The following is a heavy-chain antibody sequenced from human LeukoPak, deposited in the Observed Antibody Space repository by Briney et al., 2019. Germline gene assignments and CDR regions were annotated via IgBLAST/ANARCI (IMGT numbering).Heavy chain of an antibody. J-gene: IGHJ4*02. Sequence: GGSLRLSCAASGFTFSSYGMHWVRQAPGKGLEWVAVIWYDGSNKYYADSVKGRFTISRDNSKNTLYLQMNSLRAEDTAVYYCARTEGYYDFWSGYYFDYWGQGTLVTVSS. D-gene: IGHD3-3*01. V-gene: IGHV3-33*08. CDR2: IWYDGSNK. CDR1: GFTFSSYG. CDR3: ARTEGYYDFWSGYYFDY.